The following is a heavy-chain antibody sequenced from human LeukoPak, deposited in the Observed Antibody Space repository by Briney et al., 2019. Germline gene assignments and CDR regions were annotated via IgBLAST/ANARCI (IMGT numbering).Heavy chain of an antibody. CDR3: AIGYSSGWYDFDY. D-gene: IGHD6-19*01. J-gene: IGHJ4*02. Sequence: AGTLSLTCTVSGGSISSSSYYWGWIRQPPGKGLKWIVSIYYSGNTYYNPSLKSRVTISVDTSKNQFSLKLSSVTAADTAVYYCAIGYSSGWYDFDYWGQGTLVTV. CDR2: IYYSGNT. V-gene: IGHV4-39*01. CDR1: GGSISSSSYY.